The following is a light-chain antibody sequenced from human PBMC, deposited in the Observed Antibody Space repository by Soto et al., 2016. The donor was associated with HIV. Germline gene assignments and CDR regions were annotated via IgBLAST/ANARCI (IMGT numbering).Light chain of an antibody. J-gene: IGLJ1*01. CDR2: GKN. Sequence: SSELTQDPAVSVALGQTVRITCQGDSLRSYYASWYQQKPGQAPVLVMYGKNNRPTGIPDRFSGSYSGDTASLTITGAQADDEADYYCNSRDSSGDHLSVFGSGTKVTVL. CDR1: SLRSYY. CDR3: NSRDSSGDHLSV. V-gene: IGLV3-19*01.